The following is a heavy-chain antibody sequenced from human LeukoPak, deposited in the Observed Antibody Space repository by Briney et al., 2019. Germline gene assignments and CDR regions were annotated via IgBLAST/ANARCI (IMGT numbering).Heavy chain of an antibody. CDR3: AQVPCSSTSCYGPFDY. Sequence: GGSLRLSCAASGFTFDDYAMHWVRQAPGKGLEWVSGISWNSGSIGYADSVKGRFTISRDNAKNSLYLQMNSLRAEDTALYYCAQVPCSSTSCYGPFDYWGQGTLVTVSS. CDR2: ISWNSGSI. CDR1: GFTFDDYA. J-gene: IGHJ4*02. V-gene: IGHV3-9*01. D-gene: IGHD2-2*01.